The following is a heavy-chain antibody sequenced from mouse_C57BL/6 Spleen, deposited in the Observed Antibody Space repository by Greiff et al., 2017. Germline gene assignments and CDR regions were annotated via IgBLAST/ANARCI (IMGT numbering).Heavy chain of an antibody. CDR2: IRSKSNNYAT. V-gene: IGHV10-1*01. D-gene: IGHD2-1*01. CDR1: GFSFNTYA. Sequence: EVKLMESGGGLVQPKGSLKLSCAASGFSFNTYAMNWVRQAPGKGLEWVARIRSKSNNYATYYADSVKDRFTISRDDSESMLYLQMNNLKTEDTAMYYCVRHLLPGDAMDYWGQGTSVTVSS. CDR3: VRHLLPGDAMDY. J-gene: IGHJ4*01.